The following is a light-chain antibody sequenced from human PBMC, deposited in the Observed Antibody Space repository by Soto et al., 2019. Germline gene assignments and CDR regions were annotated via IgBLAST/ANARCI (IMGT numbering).Light chain of an antibody. CDR1: QSISSY. J-gene: IGKJ2*01. Sequence: DIQMTQSPSSLSASVGDRVTITCRASQSISSYLNWYQPKPGKAPKLLIYASSSLQSGVPSRFSGSGSGTDFTLTISSRQPEDFTAYFCQKSYSPPRVFGQWTKLEIK. CDR3: QKSYSPPRV. V-gene: IGKV1-39*01. CDR2: ASS.